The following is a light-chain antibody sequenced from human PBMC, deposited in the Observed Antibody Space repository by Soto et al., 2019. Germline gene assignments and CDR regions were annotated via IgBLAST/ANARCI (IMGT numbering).Light chain of an antibody. V-gene: IGKV3-20*01. CDR3: QQYGSSLWT. Sequence: EVVLTQSPGTLSLSPGETATLSCRASQSVSSSYLAWYQQKPGQAPRLLIYGASSRATGFPDRFSGSGSGTDFTLTISRLEPEDVAVYYCQQYGSSLWTFGQGTKVEIK. CDR2: GAS. CDR1: QSVSSSY. J-gene: IGKJ1*01.